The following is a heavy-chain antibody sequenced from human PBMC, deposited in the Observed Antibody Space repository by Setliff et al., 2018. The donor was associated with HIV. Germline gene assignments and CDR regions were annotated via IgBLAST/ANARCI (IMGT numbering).Heavy chain of an antibody. CDR3: ARESRNDFWSGYYRTFDI. D-gene: IGHD3-3*01. J-gene: IGHJ3*02. CDR1: GYTFSGYY. Sequence: ASVKVSCKASGYTFSGYYMHWVRQAPGQGLEWMGRINPNSGATNYAQKFQGRVTMTRDTSISTAFMEVSRLTSDDTAMYFCARESRNDFWSGYYRTFDIWGQGTMVTVSS. CDR2: INPNSGAT. V-gene: IGHV1-2*06.